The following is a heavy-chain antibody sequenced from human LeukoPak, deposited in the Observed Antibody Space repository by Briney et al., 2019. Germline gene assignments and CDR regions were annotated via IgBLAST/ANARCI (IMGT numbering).Heavy chain of an antibody. CDR3: AECLGEPHDWDWFDP. V-gene: IGHV3-23*01. D-gene: IGHD3-9*01. Sequence: GGSLRLSCAASGFTFSSYAMSWVRQAPGKGLEWVSAISGSGGSTYYADSVKGRFTISRDNSKNTLYLQMNSLRAEDTAVYYCAECLGEPHDWDWFDPWGQGTLVTVSS. J-gene: IGHJ5*02. CDR2: ISGSGGST. CDR1: GFTFSSYA.